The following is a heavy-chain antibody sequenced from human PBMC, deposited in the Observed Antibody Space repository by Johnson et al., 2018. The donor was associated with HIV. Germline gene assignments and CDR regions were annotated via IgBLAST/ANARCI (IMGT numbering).Heavy chain of an antibody. Sequence: VQLVESGGGVVRPGGSLRLSCAASGFTFDNYGMSWVRQTPGKGLEWVSYISSSGSTIYYADSVKGRFTISRDNAKNSRYLQMNSLKTEDTAVYYCAKDIVGGELVYAFDILGQGAMVTVSS. V-gene: IGHV3-48*04. CDR1: GFTFDNYG. CDR3: AKDIVGGELVYAFDI. CDR2: ISSSGSTI. D-gene: IGHD3-16*01. J-gene: IGHJ3*02.